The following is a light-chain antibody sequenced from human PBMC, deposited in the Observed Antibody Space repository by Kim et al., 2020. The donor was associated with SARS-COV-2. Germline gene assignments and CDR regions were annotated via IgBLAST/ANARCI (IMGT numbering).Light chain of an antibody. V-gene: IGKV1-27*01. CDR3: QKYISAPWT. Sequence: DIQLTQSPSSLSASIGDRVTITCRASQDIANSLAWYQQKPGKVPQVLIYAASTLQSGFPSRFSGSGSGTEFTLTIGSLQTEDVATYYCQKYISAPWTFGPGTKVDIK. J-gene: IGKJ1*01. CDR1: QDIANS. CDR2: AAS.